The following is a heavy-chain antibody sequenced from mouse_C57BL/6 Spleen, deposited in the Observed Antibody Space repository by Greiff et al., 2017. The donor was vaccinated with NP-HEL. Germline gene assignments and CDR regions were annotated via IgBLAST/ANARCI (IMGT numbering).Heavy chain of an antibody. D-gene: IGHD2-4*01. CDR3: ASDYYDYDGGAMDY. CDR2: INPNNGGT. J-gene: IGHJ4*01. Sequence: VQLQQSGPELVKPGASVKMSCKASGYTFTDYNMHWVKQSHGKSLEWIGYINPNNGGTSYNQKFKGKATLTVNKSSSTAYMELRSLTSEDSAVYYCASDYYDYDGGAMDYWGQGTSVTVSS. CDR1: GYTFTDYN. V-gene: IGHV1-22*01.